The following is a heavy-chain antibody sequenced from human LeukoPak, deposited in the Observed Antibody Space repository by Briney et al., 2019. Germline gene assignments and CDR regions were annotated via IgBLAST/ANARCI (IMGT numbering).Heavy chain of an antibody. CDR1: GYTFTSYY. CDR2: IIPIFGTA. V-gene: IGHV1-69*13. D-gene: IGHD5-18*01. CDR3: ARSPKIQLWTINWFDP. Sequence: SVKVSCKASGYTFTSYYMHWVRQAPGQGLEWTGGIIPIFGTASYAQKFQGRVTITADESTSTAYMELSSLRSEDTAVYYCARSPKIQLWTINWFDPWGQGTLVTVSS. J-gene: IGHJ5*02.